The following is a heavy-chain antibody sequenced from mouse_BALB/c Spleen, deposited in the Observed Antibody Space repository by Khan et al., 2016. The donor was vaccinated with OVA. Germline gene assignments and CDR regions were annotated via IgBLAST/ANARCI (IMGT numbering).Heavy chain of an antibody. CDR2: IFPGNSDT. J-gene: IGHJ3*01. D-gene: IGHD1-3*01. CDR1: GYSFTSYW. Sequence: VQLKQSGTVLARPGASVKMSCKASGYSFTSYWMYWVQQRPGQGLEWIGAIFPGNSDTTYNQKFKGKAKLTAGTSASTAYMELSSLTNEDSAVYYCTRGGYSSFAYWGQGTLVTVSA. V-gene: IGHV1-5*01. CDR3: TRGGYSSFAY.